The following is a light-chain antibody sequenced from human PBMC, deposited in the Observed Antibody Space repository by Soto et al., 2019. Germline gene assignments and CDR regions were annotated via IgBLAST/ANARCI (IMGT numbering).Light chain of an antibody. CDR2: KAS. CDR1: QGIDSS. CDR3: QHYNSYSEA. Sequence: ILLTQSPSSLSASVGDRVTITCRASQGIDSSFAWYQQKPGKAPKLLIYKASTLKSGVPSRFSGSGSGTEFTLTISSLQPDDFATYYCQHYNSYSEAFGQGTKVELK. J-gene: IGKJ1*01. V-gene: IGKV1-5*03.